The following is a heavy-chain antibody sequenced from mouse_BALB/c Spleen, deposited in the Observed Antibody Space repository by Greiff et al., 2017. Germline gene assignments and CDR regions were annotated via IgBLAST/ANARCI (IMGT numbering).Heavy chain of an antibody. CDR1: GFTFTDYY. CDR2: IRNKANGYTT. Sequence: EVQLVESGGGLVQPGGSLRLSCATSGFTFTDYYMSWVRQPPGKALEWLGFIRNKANGYTTEYSASVKGRFTISRDNSQSILYLQMNTLRAEDSATYYCARVSLTTDFDYWGQGTTLTVSS. D-gene: IGHD1-1*01. V-gene: IGHV7-3*02. J-gene: IGHJ2*01. CDR3: ARVSLTTDFDY.